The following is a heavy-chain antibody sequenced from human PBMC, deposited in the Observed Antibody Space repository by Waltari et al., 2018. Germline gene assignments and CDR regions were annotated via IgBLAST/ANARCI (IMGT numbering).Heavy chain of an antibody. D-gene: IGHD1-26*01. CDR2: INGGGGST. CDR3: ARAPWYRGEYRGFDY. J-gene: IGHJ4*02. CDR1: GFSFRDYA. Sequence: EVLLLESGGGLVQPGGSLRLSCAASGFSFRDYAISWVRQAPGKGLEWVSGINGGGGSTYYADSVKGRFTTSRDNSQSTLYLQMNSLRVEDTAVYYCARAPWYRGEYRGFDYWGQGTLVTVSS. V-gene: IGHV3-23*01.